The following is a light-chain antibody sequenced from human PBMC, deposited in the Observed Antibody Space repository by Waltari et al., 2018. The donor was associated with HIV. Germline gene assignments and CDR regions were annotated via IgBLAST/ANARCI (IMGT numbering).Light chain of an antibody. J-gene: IGLJ2*01. Sequence: SSGLTQPPSVSVSPGQTAKITCSGDGLSKQYVFWYHKKTGQAPVLVIYKDTERPSNMPERLSGATLGTTVTLTISGVQAEDEADYFCHSEDNTGAAFFGGGTRLTVL. CDR3: HSEDNTGAAF. V-gene: IGLV3-25*03. CDR2: KDT. CDR1: GLSKQY.